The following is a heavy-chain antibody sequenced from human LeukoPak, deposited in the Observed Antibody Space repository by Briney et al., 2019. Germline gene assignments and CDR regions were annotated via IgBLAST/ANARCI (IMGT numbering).Heavy chain of an antibody. J-gene: IGHJ4*02. CDR3: ARDGSHYYFDY. V-gene: IGHV4-4*02. Sequence: SGTLSLTCAVSGGSISSSNWWSWVRQPPGKGLEWIGEIYHSGSTNYNPSLKSRVTKSVDKSKNQFSLKLSSVTAADTAVFYCARDGSHYYFDYWGQGTLVTVSS. D-gene: IGHD3-10*01. CDR2: IYHSGST. CDR1: GGSISSSNW.